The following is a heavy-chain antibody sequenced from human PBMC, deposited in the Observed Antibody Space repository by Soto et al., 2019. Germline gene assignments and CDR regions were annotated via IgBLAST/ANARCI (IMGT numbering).Heavy chain of an antibody. Sequence: ASVKVSCKASGGTFNNYAISWVRQAPGQGLEWMGGIIPIFHTANYEQKFQARVTITADETANTAYMELSSLRSEDTAVYYCARVGYCNTTDCPLYYYHYGMDVWGQGTTVTVSS. CDR2: IIPIFHTA. CDR1: GGTFNNYA. CDR3: ARVGYCNTTDCPLYYYHYGMDV. J-gene: IGHJ6*02. V-gene: IGHV1-69*13. D-gene: IGHD2-15*01.